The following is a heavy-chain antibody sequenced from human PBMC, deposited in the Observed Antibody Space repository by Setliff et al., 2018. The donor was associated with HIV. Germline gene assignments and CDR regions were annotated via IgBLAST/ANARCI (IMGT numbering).Heavy chain of an antibody. J-gene: IGHJ6*03. V-gene: IGHV1-8*02. CDR2: MNPKSGNT. CDR3: ARGAWYTSGWHSSRYLDV. Sequence: ASVKVSCKASGYTFTNSDINWVRQATGQGLEWMGWMNPKSGNTDYAHRFQGRVTMTRDTSGSTAYMELSRLRSEDTAVYYCARGAWYTSGWHSSRYLDVWGKGTTVTVSS. D-gene: IGHD6-25*01. CDR1: GYTFTNSD.